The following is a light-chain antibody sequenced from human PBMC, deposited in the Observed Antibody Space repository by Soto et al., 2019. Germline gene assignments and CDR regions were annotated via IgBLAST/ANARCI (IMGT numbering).Light chain of an antibody. CDR2: GAS. Sequence: EIVLTQSPGTLSLSPGERATLSCRASQSVSNSFLAWYQQKPGQAPRLVIYGASSRATGIPDRFSGSGSGTDFTLTISRREPEDFAVYHCQQYSSSPYTFGQGTKLELK. V-gene: IGKV3-20*01. CDR3: QQYSSSPYT. J-gene: IGKJ2*01. CDR1: QSVSNSF.